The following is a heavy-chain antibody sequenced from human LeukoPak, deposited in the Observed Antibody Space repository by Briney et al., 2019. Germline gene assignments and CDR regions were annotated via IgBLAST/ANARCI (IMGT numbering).Heavy chain of an antibody. CDR1: GYTFTSYG. D-gene: IGHD3-16*02. J-gene: IGHJ4*02. V-gene: IGHV1-18*01. CDR3: ARPGTDRYTGDYFDY. Sequence: ASVKVSCKASGYTFTSYGISWVRQAPGQGLEWMGWISAYNGNTNYAQKLQGRVTMTTGTSTSTAYMELRSLRSDDTAVYYCARPGTDRYTGDYFDYWGQGTLVTVSS. CDR2: ISAYNGNT.